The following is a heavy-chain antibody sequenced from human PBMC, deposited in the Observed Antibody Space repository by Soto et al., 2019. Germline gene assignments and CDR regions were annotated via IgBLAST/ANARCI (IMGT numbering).Heavy chain of an antibody. CDR1: GCTVDDGA. J-gene: IGHJ6*02. D-gene: IGHD6-19*01. CDR2: VSWNSGSI. Sequence: GGSLRLSCAASGCTVDDGANHWVRNAPGKGLELVSGVSWNSGSICYADSVKGRFTISRDNAKNSLYLQMNSLRAEDTAFYYCAKAVAATSYFEYGIDVWGQGTTVTVSS. V-gene: IGHV3-9*01. CDR3: AKAVAATSYFEYGIDV.